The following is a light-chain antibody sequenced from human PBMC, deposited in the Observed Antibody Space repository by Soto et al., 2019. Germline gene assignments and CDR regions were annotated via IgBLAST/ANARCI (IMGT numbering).Light chain of an antibody. Sequence: QPVLTQSPSASASLGASVKLTCTLSSGHSSHAIAWHQQQPEKGPRYLMKLNIDGRHSKWDGIPDRFSGSSSGAERYLTISSLQSEDEADYYCQTWDTGIRVVFGGGTKLTVL. CDR3: QTWDTGIRVV. J-gene: IGLJ2*01. CDR1: SGHSSHA. V-gene: IGLV4-69*01. CDR2: LNIDGRH.